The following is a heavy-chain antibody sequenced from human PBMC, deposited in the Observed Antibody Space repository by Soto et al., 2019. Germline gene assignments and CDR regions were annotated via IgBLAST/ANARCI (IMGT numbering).Heavy chain of an antibody. Sequence: TLSLTCTVSGDSMATGGHYYNWIRQVPGKGLEWIGYVYYSGATHYTPSLRARATISRDTSKNQFSLRLISVTAADTALYYCARDKDLQPTVWGFWGQGIQVTVSS. CDR2: VYYSGAT. CDR1: GDSMATGGHY. V-gene: IGHV4-31*03. J-gene: IGHJ4*02. D-gene: IGHD3-16*01. CDR3: ARDKDLQPTVWGF.